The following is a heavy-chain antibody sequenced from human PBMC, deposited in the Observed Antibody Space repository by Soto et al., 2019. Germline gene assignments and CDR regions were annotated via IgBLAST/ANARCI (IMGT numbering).Heavy chain of an antibody. CDR2: ISAYNGNT. J-gene: IGHJ3*01. D-gene: IGHD6-19*01. Sequence: GASVKVSCKASGYTFASYGISWVRQAPGQGLEWMGWISAYNGNTNYAQKLQGRVTMTTDTSTSTAYMELRSLRSDDTAVYYCARDGYSSGWSVFNLWGQGTIVIASS. CDR1: GYTFASYG. V-gene: IGHV1-18*01. CDR3: ARDGYSSGWSVFNL.